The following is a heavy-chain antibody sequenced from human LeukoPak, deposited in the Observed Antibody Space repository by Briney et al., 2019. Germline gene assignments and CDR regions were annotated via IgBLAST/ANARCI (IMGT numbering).Heavy chain of an antibody. Sequence: PSETLSLTCTVSGGSVSSGSFYWSWIRQPPGKGLEYIGYVHTSGTDYNPSLRSRLSISVDTSENQLSLKLSSVTASDTAVYYCGADHGRYEGAFGLWGQGTMVTVSS. CDR2: VHTSGT. CDR1: GGSVSSGSFY. D-gene: IGHD5-12*01. J-gene: IGHJ3*01. CDR3: GADHGRYEGAFGL. V-gene: IGHV4-61*01.